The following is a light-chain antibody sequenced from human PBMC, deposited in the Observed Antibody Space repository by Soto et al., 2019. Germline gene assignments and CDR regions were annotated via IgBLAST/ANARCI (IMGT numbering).Light chain of an antibody. CDR2: GAS. V-gene: IGKV3-20*01. Sequence: EIVLTQSPGTLSLSPGERATLSCRASQSVTSSYLAWYQQKVGQAPRLLIYGASSRATGIPDRFSGSGSGTDFTLTISRLEPEDFAVYYCQQYGSSITFGQGTRLEMK. J-gene: IGKJ5*01. CDR1: QSVTSSY. CDR3: QQYGSSIT.